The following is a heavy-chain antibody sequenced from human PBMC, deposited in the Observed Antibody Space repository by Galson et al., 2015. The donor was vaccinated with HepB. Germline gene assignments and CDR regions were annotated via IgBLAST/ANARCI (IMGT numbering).Heavy chain of an antibody. Sequence: QVQLQESGPGLVKPSETLSLTCTVSGGSISSYYWSWIRQPPGKGLEWIGYIYYSGSTNYNPSLKSRVTISVDTSKNQFSLKLSSVTAADTAVYYCATSSELSDSSGYYPHAFDIWGQGTMVTVSS. D-gene: IGHD3-22*01. CDR3: ATSSELSDSSGYYPHAFDI. CDR1: GGSISSYY. J-gene: IGHJ3*02. CDR2: IYYSGST. V-gene: IGHV4-59*01.